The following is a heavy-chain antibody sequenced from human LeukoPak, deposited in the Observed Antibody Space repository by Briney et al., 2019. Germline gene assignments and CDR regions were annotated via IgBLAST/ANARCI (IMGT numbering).Heavy chain of an antibody. CDR3: ARDQEGFDY. CDR1: GFTFTSSA. J-gene: IGHJ4*02. Sequence: ASVKVSCKASGFTFTSSAVQWVRQARGQRLEWIGWIVVGSGNTNYAQKFQGRVTVTRDTSTGTVHMELSGLRSEDTAVYYCARDQEGFDYWGQGTLVTVSS. V-gene: IGHV1-58*01. CDR2: IVVGSGNT.